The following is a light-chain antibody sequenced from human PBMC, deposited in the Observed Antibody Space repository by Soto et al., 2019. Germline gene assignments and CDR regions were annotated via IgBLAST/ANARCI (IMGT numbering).Light chain of an antibody. CDR2: DAS. V-gene: IGKV1-5*01. CDR1: QTIYSW. J-gene: IGKJ4*01. Sequence: QVTQSSFTVSASVGSRVTFTCRASQTIYSWLAWYQQKPGKAPKLLIYDASSLESGVPSRFSGSGSGTEFTLTISSLQPDDFATYYCQQYNSYPLIFGGGTKVDIK. CDR3: QQYNSYPLI.